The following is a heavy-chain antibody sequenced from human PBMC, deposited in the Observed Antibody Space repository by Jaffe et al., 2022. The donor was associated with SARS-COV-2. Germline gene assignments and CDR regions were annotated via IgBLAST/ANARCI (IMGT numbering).Heavy chain of an antibody. Sequence: EVQLVQSGAEVKKPGESLKISCKGSGYSFTSYWIGWVRQMPGKGLEWMGIIYPGDSDTRYSPSFQGQVTISADKSISTAYLQWSSLKASDTAMYYCARPGLYDSSGHVPLDAFDIWGQGTMVTVSS. CDR2: IYPGDSDT. D-gene: IGHD3-22*01. CDR1: GYSFTSYW. CDR3: ARPGLYDSSGHVPLDAFDI. V-gene: IGHV5-51*01. J-gene: IGHJ3*02.